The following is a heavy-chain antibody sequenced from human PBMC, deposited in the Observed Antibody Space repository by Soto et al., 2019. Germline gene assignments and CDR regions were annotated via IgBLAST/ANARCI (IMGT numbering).Heavy chain of an antibody. CDR2: IYDSGST. D-gene: IGHD5-12*01. CDR3: AASAPPATNYYYAMGV. V-gene: IGHV4-61*01. Sequence: SETLSLTCTVSGGSVSSVSFSWSWIRRPPGKGLEWIGYIYDSGSTNYNPSLRSRVTMSVDTSKNQFSLKLSSVTAADTAVYYCAASAPPATNYYYAMGVWGQGTTVTVS. CDR1: GGSVSSVSFS. J-gene: IGHJ6*02.